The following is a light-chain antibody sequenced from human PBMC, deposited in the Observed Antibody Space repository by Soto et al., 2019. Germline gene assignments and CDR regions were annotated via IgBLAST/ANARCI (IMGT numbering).Light chain of an antibody. J-gene: IGKJ2*01. V-gene: IGKV1-39*01. CDR1: QSISTY. CDR3: QQSYTIPYT. Sequence: DIQMTQSPSSLPSSVGDRVTLTCRASQSISTYLNWYQQKPGKAPKLLIYAASSLQSGVPSRLSGSGSGTDFTLTISSLHPADFATYYCQQSYTIPYTFGQGPKLEIK. CDR2: AAS.